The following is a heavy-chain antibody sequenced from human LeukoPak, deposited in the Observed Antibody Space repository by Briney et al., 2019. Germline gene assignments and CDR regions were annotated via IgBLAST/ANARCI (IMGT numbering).Heavy chain of an antibody. Sequence: SETLSLTCAVYGGSFSGYYWNWIRQPPGKGLEWIGEINHSGRTNYNPSLKSRVTISADTSKKQFSLKLSSVTAADTAMYYCARGAALVTDKYFDYWGHGTLVTVSS. CDR2: INHSGRT. V-gene: IGHV4-34*01. D-gene: IGHD5-18*01. CDR1: GGSFSGYY. CDR3: ARGAALVTDKYFDY. J-gene: IGHJ4*01.